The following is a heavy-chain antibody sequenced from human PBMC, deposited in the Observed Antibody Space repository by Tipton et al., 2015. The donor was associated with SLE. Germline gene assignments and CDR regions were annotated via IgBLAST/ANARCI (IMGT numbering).Heavy chain of an antibody. CDR1: GFSFSDVY. CDR3: ARAPAPAPPTHYYYYFMDV. V-gene: IGHV3-11*01. J-gene: IGHJ6*03. Sequence: SLRLSCAASGFSFSDVYMNWIRQAPGKGLEWISYISSSDSRMYYADSVKGRFTISRDSAKNSLFLDMNSLTAEDTAVYFCARAPAPAPPTHYYYYFMDVWGKGTTVTVSS. D-gene: IGHD2-2*01. CDR2: ISSSDSRM.